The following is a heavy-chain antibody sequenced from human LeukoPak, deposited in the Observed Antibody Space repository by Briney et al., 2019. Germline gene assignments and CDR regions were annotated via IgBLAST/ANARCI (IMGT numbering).Heavy chain of an antibody. CDR3: ATNYDFWSGHKYYFDY. D-gene: IGHD3-3*01. CDR1: GFTFSSYA. Sequence: PGGSLRLSCAASGFTFSSYAMHWVRQAPGKGLEWVAVISYDGSNEYYADSVKGRFTISRDNSRHTLYLQMNSLRAEDTAVYYCATNYDFWSGHKYYFDYWGQGTLVTVS. CDR2: ISYDGSNE. J-gene: IGHJ4*02. V-gene: IGHV3-30-3*01.